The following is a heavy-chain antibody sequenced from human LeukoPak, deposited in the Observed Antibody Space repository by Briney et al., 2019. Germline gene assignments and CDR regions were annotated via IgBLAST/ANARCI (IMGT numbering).Heavy chain of an antibody. D-gene: IGHD6-19*01. CDR3: ARRGTASSGSYYFDH. CDR2: IYYSGIT. CDR1: GGSISSHY. J-gene: IGHJ4*02. V-gene: IGHV4-59*08. Sequence: KPSETLSLTCTVSGGSISSHYWSWIRQPPGKGLEWIGYIYYSGITNYNPSPKSRVTMSVDTSKNQCSLKLSSVTAADTAVYYCARRGTASSGSYYFDHWGQGTLVTVSS.